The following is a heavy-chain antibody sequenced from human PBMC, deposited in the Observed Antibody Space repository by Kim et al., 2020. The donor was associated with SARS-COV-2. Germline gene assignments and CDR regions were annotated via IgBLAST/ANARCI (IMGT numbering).Heavy chain of an antibody. D-gene: IGHD6-19*01. J-gene: IGHJ6*02. CDR2: IRSKAYGGTT. V-gene: IGHV3-49*04. Sequence: GGSLRLSCTASGFTFGDYAMSWVRQAPGKGLEWVGFIRSKAYGGTTEYAASVKGRFTISRDDSKSIAYLQMNSLKTEDTAVYYCTRGPSIAVAGNPPYYGMDVWGQGTTVTVSS. CDR3: TRGPSIAVAGNPPYYGMDV. CDR1: GFTFGDYA.